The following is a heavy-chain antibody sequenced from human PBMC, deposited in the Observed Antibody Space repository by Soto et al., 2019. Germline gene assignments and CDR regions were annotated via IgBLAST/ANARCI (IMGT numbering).Heavy chain of an antibody. J-gene: IGHJ4*01. CDR1: GYTFRNYP. D-gene: IGHD2-2*01. CDR3: ATRVSVMGSLDY. V-gene: IGHV1-3*01. Sequence: QVQLVQSGAEVKKPGASVKVSCKTSGYTFRNYPMHWVRQAPGQRLEWMGWINAGNGDTRYSQRCQGRVTITRDTSASTAYLELSSLRSEDTAVYYCATRVSVMGSLDYWGQGTLVAVSS. CDR2: INAGNGDT.